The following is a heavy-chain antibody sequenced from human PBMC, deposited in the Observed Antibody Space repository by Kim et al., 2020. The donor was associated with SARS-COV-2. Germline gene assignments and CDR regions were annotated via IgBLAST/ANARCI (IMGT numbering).Heavy chain of an antibody. Sequence: AQGFTGRFVFSLDTSVSTAYLQISSLKAEDTAVYYCARIWGIAAAGDFDYWGQGTLVTVSS. D-gene: IGHD6-13*01. V-gene: IGHV7-4-1*02. J-gene: IGHJ4*02. CDR3: ARIWGIAAAGDFDY.